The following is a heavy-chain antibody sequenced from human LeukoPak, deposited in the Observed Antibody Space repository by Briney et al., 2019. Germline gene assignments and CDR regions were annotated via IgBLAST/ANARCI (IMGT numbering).Heavy chain of an antibody. J-gene: IGHJ6*02. CDR3: ARSYSSSPYYYYYYGMDV. D-gene: IGHD6-13*01. Sequence: PGGSLRLSCAASGFTFSSYAMHWVRQAPGKGLEWVAVISYDGSNKYYADSVKGRFTISRDNSKNTLYLQMNSLRAEDTAVYYCARSYSSSPYYYYYYGMDVWGQGTLVTVSS. CDR1: GFTFSSYA. V-gene: IGHV3-30-3*01. CDR2: ISYDGSNK.